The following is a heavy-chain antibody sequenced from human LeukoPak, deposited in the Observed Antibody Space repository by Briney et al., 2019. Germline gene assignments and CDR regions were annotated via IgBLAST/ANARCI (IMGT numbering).Heavy chain of an antibody. D-gene: IGHD2-21*02. CDR2: IIPIPGIA. J-gene: IGHJ4*02. CDR3: ARVPGGDWGYYFDY. V-gene: IGHV1-69*04. CDR1: GGTFSSYA. Sequence: SVKVSCKASGGTFSSYAISWVRQAPGQGLEWMGRIIPIPGIANYAQKFQGRVTITADKSTSTAYMELSSLRSEDTAVYYCARVPGGDWGYYFDYWGQGTLVTVSS.